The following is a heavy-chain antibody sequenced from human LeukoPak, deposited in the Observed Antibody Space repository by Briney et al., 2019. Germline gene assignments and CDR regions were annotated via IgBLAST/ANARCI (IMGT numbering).Heavy chain of an antibody. J-gene: IGHJ4*02. Sequence: GGSLRLSCAASGFTFSSYSMNWVRQAPGKGLEWVSAISGSGGSTYYADSVKGRFTISRDNSKNTLYLQMNSLRAEDTAVYYCAKDRLVVVDEPYYFDYWGQGTLVTVSS. CDR2: ISGSGGST. D-gene: IGHD3-22*01. CDR3: AKDRLVVVDEPYYFDY. V-gene: IGHV3-23*01. CDR1: GFTFSSYS.